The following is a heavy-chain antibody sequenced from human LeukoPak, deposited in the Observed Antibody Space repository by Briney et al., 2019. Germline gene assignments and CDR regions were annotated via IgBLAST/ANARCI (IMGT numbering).Heavy chain of an antibody. CDR2: IYYSGST. CDR3: ASVTIFGVVSRVFDY. V-gene: IGHV4-39*01. D-gene: IGHD3-3*01. CDR1: GGSISSGDYY. J-gene: IGHJ4*02. Sequence: SETLSLTCTVSGGSISSGDYYWSWIRQPPGKGLEWIGSIYYSGSTYYNPSLKSRVTISVDTSKNQFSLKLSSVTAADTAVYYCASVTIFGVVSRVFDYWGQGTLVTVSS.